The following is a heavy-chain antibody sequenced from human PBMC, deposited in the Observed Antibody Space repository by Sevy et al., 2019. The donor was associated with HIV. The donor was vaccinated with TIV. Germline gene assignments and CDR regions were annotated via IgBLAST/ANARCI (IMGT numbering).Heavy chain of an antibody. Sequence: SEILSLTCTVSGGSISSSSYYWGWIRQPPGKGLEWIGSIYYSGSTYYNPSLMSRVTISVDTSKNQFSLKLRSVTAADTALYYCASAYCSGGSCHYWPLDYWGQGTLVTVSS. CDR2: IYYSGST. CDR1: GGSISSSSYY. J-gene: IGHJ4*02. D-gene: IGHD2-15*01. V-gene: IGHV4-39*01. CDR3: ASAYCSGGSCHYWPLDY.